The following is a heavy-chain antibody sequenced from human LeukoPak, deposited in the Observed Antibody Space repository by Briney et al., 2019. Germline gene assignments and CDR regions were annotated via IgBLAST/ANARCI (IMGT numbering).Heavy chain of an antibody. CDR1: GFNFTNHW. D-gene: IGHD5-12*01. V-gene: IGHV3-74*03. CDR3: ARGRPRGYSGFVSDH. CDR2: LNHDGSTT. Sequence: GGSLRLSCAASGFNFTNHWMHWFRHAPGKGLAWVSRLNHDGSTTTYADFVKGRFTISRDNAKKTLYLQMNSLTAEDTAVYFCARGRPRGYSGFVSDHWGQGTPISVSS. J-gene: IGHJ5*02.